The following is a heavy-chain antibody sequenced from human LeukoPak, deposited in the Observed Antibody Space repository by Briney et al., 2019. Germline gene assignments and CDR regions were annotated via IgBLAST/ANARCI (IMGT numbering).Heavy chain of an antibody. CDR2: ISGDGTIT. CDR1: GLNLDAYA. CDR3: AKDTPLFYHYYGIDV. V-gene: IGHV3-43*02. Sequence: GGSLRLSCAASGLNLDAYAMHWVRHAPGKGLEWVSLISGDGTITYYADSVKGRFTISRDNSNSSLFLEMNSLRSEDTALYYCAKDTPLFYHYYGIDVWGQGTTVTVSS. J-gene: IGHJ6*02.